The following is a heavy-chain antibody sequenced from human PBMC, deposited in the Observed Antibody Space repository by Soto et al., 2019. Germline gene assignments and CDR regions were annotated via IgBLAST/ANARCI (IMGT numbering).Heavy chain of an antibody. Sequence: ASVKVSCKASGYTFTSYGISWVRQAPGQGLEWMGWISAYNGNTNYAQKLQGRVTMTTDTSTSTAYMELRSLRSDDTAVYYCARAAESSSSGAFDIWGQGTTVTVSS. J-gene: IGHJ3*02. CDR3: ARAAESSSSGAFDI. CDR1: GYTFTSYG. CDR2: ISAYNGNT. D-gene: IGHD6-6*01. V-gene: IGHV1-18*01.